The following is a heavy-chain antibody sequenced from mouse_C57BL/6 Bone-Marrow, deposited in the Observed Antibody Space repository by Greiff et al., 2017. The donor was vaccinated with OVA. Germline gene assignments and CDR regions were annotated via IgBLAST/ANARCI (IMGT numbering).Heavy chain of an antibody. CDR1: GFTFSSYA. V-gene: IGHV5-4*01. D-gene: IGHD2-4*01. CDR3: AREDYTYYFDY. Sequence: EVNVVESGGGLVKPGGSLKLSCAASGFTFSSYAMSWVRQTPEKRLEWVATISDGGSYTYYPDNVKGRFTISRDNAKNNLYLQMSHLKSEDTAMYYCAREDYTYYFDYWGQGTTLTVSS. J-gene: IGHJ2*01. CDR2: ISDGGSYT.